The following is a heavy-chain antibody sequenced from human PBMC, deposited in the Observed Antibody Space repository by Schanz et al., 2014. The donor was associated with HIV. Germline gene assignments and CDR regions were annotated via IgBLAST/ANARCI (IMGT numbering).Heavy chain of an antibody. CDR2: LYIAGNS. CDR3: ARGSWYSGDWYDDLYYYDVDV. V-gene: IGHV3-53*01. CDR1: GLTVNSND. J-gene: IGHJ6*02. Sequence: EVQLVESGGGLIQPGGSLRLSCAASGLTVNSNDMSWVRQAPGKGLEWVPGLYIAGNSDHADPVKGRFTISRDNSKNTLYLQMNSLRAEDTAVYYCARGSWYSGDWYDDLYYYDVDVWGQGTTVTVSS. D-gene: IGHD6-19*01.